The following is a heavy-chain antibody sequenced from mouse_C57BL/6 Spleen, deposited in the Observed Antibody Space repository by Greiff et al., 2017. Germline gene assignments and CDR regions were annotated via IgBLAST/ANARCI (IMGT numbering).Heavy chain of an antibody. CDR1: GYTFTSYW. CDR2: IYPGSGST. J-gene: IGHJ4*01. V-gene: IGHV1-55*01. Sequence: QVQLQQPGAELVKPGASVKMSCKASGYTFTSYWITWVKQRPGQGLEWIGDIYPGSGSTNYNEKFKSKATLTVDTSSSTAYMQLSSLTSEDSAVYYCARLGYYGNYGPFYYAMDYWGQGTSVTVSS. CDR3: ARLGYYGNYGPFYYAMDY. D-gene: IGHD2-1*01.